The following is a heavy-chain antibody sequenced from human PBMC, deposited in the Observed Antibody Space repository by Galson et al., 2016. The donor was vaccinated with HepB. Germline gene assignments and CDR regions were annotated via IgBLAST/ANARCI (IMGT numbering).Heavy chain of an antibody. CDR1: GGSISGSYY. V-gene: IGHV4-61*01. Sequence: SETLSLTCTVSGGSISGSYYWNWIRQPPGKGLEWIGYVHYSGGTNHNPSLKSRVSISLDTSKNQFSLKLSSVTVADTAVYYCARGHYDLLTGFYNVLPCDWGPGMLVTVSS. CDR2: VHYSGGT. J-gene: IGHJ4*02. CDR3: ARGHYDLLTGFYNVLPCD. D-gene: IGHD3-9*01.